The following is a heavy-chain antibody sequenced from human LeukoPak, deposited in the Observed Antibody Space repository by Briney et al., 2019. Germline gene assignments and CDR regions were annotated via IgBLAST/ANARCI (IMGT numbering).Heavy chain of an antibody. Sequence: QPGGSLRLSCAASGFTFSSYWMSWVRQAPGKGLEWVANIKPDGSEIYYVDSVKGRFTISRDNAENSLYLQMNSLEAEDTAVYYCARGRFCDGGNCYFDYWGQGTLITVSS. V-gene: IGHV3-7*03. CDR1: GFTFSSYW. J-gene: IGHJ4*02. CDR2: IKPDGSEI. D-gene: IGHD2-21*01. CDR3: ARGRFCDGGNCYFDY.